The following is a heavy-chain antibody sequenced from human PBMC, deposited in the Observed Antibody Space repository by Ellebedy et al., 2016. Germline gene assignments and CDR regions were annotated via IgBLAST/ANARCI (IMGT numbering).Heavy chain of an antibody. J-gene: IGHJ5*02. CDR1: GFTFSSYS. D-gene: IGHD2-8*02. V-gene: IGHV3-21*01. Sequence: GGSLRLXCAASGFTFSSYSMNWVRQAPGKGLEWVSSISSSSSYIYYADSVKGRFTISRDNAKNSLYLQMNSLRAEDTAVYYCARAGANNWFDPWGQGTLVTVSS. CDR2: ISSSSSYI. CDR3: ARAGANNWFDP.